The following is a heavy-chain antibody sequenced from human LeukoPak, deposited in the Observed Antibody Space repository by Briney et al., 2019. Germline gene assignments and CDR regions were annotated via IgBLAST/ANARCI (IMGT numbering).Heavy chain of an antibody. V-gene: IGHV3-33*08. J-gene: IGHJ4*02. CDR3: ARDYGYSPFDY. CDR2: IWDDGSNE. D-gene: IGHD3-22*01. CDR1: GFTFSSYG. Sequence: GRSLRLSCAASGFTFSSYGMHWVRQAPGKGLEWVALIWDDGSNEDYADSVKGRFTISRDNSKNTLYLQMNSLGAEDTAIYYCARDYGYSPFDYWGQGTLVTVSS.